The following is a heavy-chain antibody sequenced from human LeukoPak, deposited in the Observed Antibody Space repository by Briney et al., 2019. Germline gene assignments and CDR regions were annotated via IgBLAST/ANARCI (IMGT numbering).Heavy chain of an antibody. D-gene: IGHD3-22*01. CDR3: ARDPNHYYDSSGYYGDY. CDR1: GYTFTNFA. V-gene: IGHV7-4-1*02. J-gene: IGHJ4*02. CDR2: INTNTGNR. Sequence: ASVKVSCKASGYTFTNFAMNWVRQAPGQGLEWMGWINTNTGNRTYAQGFTGRFVFSLDTSVSTAYLQISSLKAEDTAVYYCARDPNHYYDSSGYYGDYWGQGTLVTVSS.